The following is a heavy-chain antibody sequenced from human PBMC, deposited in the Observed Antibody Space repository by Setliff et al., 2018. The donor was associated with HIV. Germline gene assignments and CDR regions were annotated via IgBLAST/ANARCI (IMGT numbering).Heavy chain of an antibody. CDR1: GASFSSGGYY. CDR2: IYYSGST. D-gene: IGHD2-21*01. CDR3: ARGVYCGDGCYSGADY. V-gene: IGHV4-31*03. J-gene: IGHJ4*02. Sequence: PSETLSLTCTVSGASFSSGGYYWTWIRQHPVRGLEWIGYIYYSGSTYYNPSLRSRLTISIDTSKNQFSLKLTSVTAADTAVYYCARGVYCGDGCYSGADYWGRGALVTVSS.